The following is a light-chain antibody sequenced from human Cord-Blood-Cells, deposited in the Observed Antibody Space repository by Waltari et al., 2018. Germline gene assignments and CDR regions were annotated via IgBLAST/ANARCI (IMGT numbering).Light chain of an antibody. CDR3: QQLNRYPLT. J-gene: IGKJ4*01. Sequence: IQLTQSPSSLSASVGDRVTITCRASQGISSYLAWYQQKPGKAPKLLIYAASTLQSGVPSRSSGSGSGTDFTLTISSLQPEELATYYCQQLNRYPLTFGGGTKVEIK. V-gene: IGKV1-9*01. CDR1: QGISSY. CDR2: AAS.